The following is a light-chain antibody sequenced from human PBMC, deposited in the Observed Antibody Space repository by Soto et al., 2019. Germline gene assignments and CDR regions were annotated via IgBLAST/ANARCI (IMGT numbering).Light chain of an antibody. CDR1: QSASSSY. V-gene: IGKV3-20*01. CDR3: QHYGTSPTWT. CDR2: GAS. J-gene: IGKJ1*01. Sequence: DIVLTQSPGTLSLSPGERATLSCRASQSASSSYLAWYQQKPGQAPRLLIYGASSRATGIPDRFSGGGSGTDLTLTISRLEPEDFVVYYCQHYGTSPTWTFGQGTKVEIK.